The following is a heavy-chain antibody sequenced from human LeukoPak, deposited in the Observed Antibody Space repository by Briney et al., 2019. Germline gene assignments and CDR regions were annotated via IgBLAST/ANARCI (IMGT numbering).Heavy chain of an antibody. D-gene: IGHD5-18*01. CDR2: ISAYNGNT. V-gene: IGHV1-18*01. J-gene: IGHJ4*02. CDR3: ARGTRYSYGSDYFDY. Sequence: WASVKVSCKASGYTFTSYGISWVRQAPGQGLEWIGWISAYNGNTNYAQKIQGRVTMTTDTSTSTAYMELRSLRSDDTAVYYCARGTRYSYGSDYFDYWGQGTLVTVSS. CDR1: GYTFTSYG.